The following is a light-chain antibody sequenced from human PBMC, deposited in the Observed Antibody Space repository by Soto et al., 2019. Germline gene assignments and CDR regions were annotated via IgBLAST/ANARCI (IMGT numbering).Light chain of an antibody. V-gene: IGLV2-8*01. CDR3: SSHGGSNNFDV. J-gene: IGLJ1*01. CDR2: EVS. CDR1: SSDVGAYNY. Sequence: QSVLTQPPSASGSPGQSVTISCTGTSSDVGAYNYVSWYQQHPGRAPRLMIYEVSERPSGVPDRFSASKSGNTASLTVSGLQAEDEADYYCSSHGGSNNFDVFGTGTQLTVL.